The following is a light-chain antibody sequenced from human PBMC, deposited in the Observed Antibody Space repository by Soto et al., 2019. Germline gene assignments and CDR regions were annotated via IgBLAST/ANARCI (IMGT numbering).Light chain of an antibody. CDR1: QNIRSS. CDR3: HHYNSWPYT. V-gene: IGKV3-15*01. J-gene: IGKJ2*01. CDR2: DAS. Sequence: EILMTQSPASLSASPGERVTLSCRASQNIRSSLAWYQQRPGQAPRLLIYDASTRATGFPARFSGSGSGTEFTLTISSLQSEDFAVYYCHHYNSWPYTFGQGTKVDI.